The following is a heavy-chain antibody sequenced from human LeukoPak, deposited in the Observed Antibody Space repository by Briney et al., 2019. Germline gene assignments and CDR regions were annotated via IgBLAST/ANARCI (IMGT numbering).Heavy chain of an antibody. V-gene: IGHV3-30*02. D-gene: IGHD1-26*01. CDR2: IRYDGSNK. J-gene: IGHJ4*02. CDR3: AKDLALLIVGATSSFAY. Sequence: PGGSLRLSCGASGFTFSSYWMSWVRQAPGKGLEWVAFIRYDGSNKYYADSVKGRFTISRDNSKNTLYLQMNSLRAEDTAVYYCAKDLALLIVGATSSFAYWGQGTLVTVSS. CDR1: GFTFSSYW.